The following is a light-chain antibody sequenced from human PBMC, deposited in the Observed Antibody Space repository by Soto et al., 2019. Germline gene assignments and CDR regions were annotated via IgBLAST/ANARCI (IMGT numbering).Light chain of an antibody. CDR3: SSSSGRSYIVL. CDR1: ASDVGGCGN. J-gene: IGLJ2*01. V-gene: IGLV2-14*03. Sequence: QSVLTQPASVSGSPGQSIAISCTGTASDVGGCGNLSWYQQHPGRAPKLIIYDVNYRPSGVSDRFSASKSGNTASLTISGLQSEDEADYYCSSSSGRSYIVLFGGGTKLTVL. CDR2: DVN.